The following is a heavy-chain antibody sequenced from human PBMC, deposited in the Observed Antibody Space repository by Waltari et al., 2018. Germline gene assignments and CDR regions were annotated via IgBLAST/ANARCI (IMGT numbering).Heavy chain of an antibody. CDR2: VRGDGKT. D-gene: IGHD1-1*01. Sequence: QLQLQESGPGLLKPSGTLSLICAVSGDSMSTSDYWSWVRQPPGKGLEWIGQVRGDGKTYYNPSVASRVTMSLDTSTYHFALKLTSATAADTALYYCARDRGRGLYLDTWGQGTLVTVSP. CDR3: ARDRGRGLYLDT. J-gene: IGHJ4*02. CDR1: GDSMSTSDY. V-gene: IGHV4-4*02.